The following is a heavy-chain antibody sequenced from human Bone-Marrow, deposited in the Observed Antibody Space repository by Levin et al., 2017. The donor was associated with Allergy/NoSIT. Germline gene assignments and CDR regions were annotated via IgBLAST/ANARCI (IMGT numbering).Heavy chain of an antibody. CDR1: GYTFISYD. D-gene: IGHD1-1*01. V-gene: IGHV1-8*01. CDR3: SRGRGWIDADGMDV. J-gene: IGHJ6*02. Sequence: GASVKVSCKASGYTFISYDIKWARQATGQGLEWMGWMNPNTGNSGYAQKFQGRVTMTRNTSITTAYMVLSSLRSEDTAVYYCSRGRGWIDADGMDVWGQGTTVTVSS. CDR2: MNPNTGNS.